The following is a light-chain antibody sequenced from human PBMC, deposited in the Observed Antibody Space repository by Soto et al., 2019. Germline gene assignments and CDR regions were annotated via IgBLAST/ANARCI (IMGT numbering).Light chain of an antibody. CDR3: AAWDDSLNGVV. Sequence: QSVLTQSPSASGTPGQRVTISCSGSSSNIGRNTVNWYQQLPGTAPKLLIYINSQRPSGVPDRFSGSKSGTSASLAISGLQSEDEADYYCAAWDDSLNGVVFGGGTKLTVL. J-gene: IGLJ2*01. CDR1: SSNIGRNT. CDR2: INS. V-gene: IGLV1-44*01.